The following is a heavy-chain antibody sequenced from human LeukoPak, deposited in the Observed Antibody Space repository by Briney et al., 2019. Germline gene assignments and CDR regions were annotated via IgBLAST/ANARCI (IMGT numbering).Heavy chain of an antibody. CDR3: ARDRPAAGTLDY. V-gene: IGHV1-8*01. J-gene: IGHJ4*02. Sequence: GASVKVSCKASGYTFTSYDINWVRQATGQGLEWMGWMNPNSGHTGYAQKFQGRVTMTRDTSTSTVYMELSSLRSEDTAVYYCARDRPAAGTLDYWGQGTLVTVSS. CDR2: MNPNSGHT. CDR1: GYTFTSYD. D-gene: IGHD6-13*01.